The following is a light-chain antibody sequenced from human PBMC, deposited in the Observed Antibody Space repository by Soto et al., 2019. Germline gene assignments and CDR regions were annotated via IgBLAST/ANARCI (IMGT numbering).Light chain of an antibody. CDR2: AAS. CDR3: QKYNSGPRT. V-gene: IGKV1-27*01. CDR1: QGITNY. J-gene: IGKJ1*01. Sequence: DIQMTQSPSSLSASVGDRVTITCRASQGITNYLAWYQQKPGKVPRILIYAASTLQPGVPSRFSGSGSGTDFTLNISNLQPEDVAIYYCQKYNSGPRTFGQGTKVEIK.